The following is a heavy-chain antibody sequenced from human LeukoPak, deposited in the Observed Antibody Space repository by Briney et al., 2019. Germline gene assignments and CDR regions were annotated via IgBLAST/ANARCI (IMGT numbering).Heavy chain of an antibody. CDR3: ARGRVVRGGDAFDI. J-gene: IGHJ3*02. V-gene: IGHV4-34*01. CDR1: GGSFSGYY. CDR2: INRSGST. D-gene: IGHD2-21*01. Sequence: SETLSLTCAVYGGSFSGYYWSWIRQPPGKGLEWIGEINRSGSTNYNPSLKSRVTISVDTSKNQFSLKLSSVTAADTAVYYCARGRVVRGGDAFDIWGQGTMVTVSS.